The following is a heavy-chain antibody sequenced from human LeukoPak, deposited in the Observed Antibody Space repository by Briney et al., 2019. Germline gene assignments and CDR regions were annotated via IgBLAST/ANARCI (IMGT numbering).Heavy chain of an antibody. J-gene: IGHJ4*02. D-gene: IGHD3-10*01. CDR2: ISGSGDGT. CDR3: ARHLNYYLDY. CDR1: GLTFSSDA. V-gene: IGHV3-23*01. Sequence: GSLRLSCTSSGLTFSSDAMTWVRQAPGKGLEWVSSISGSGDGTYYADSVKGRFTISRDNSKNTLYLQMNSLRAEDTAVYYCARHLNYYLDYWGQGTLVTVSS.